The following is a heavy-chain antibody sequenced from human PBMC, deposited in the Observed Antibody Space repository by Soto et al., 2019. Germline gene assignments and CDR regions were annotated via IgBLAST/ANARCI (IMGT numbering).Heavy chain of an antibody. CDR3: SRDYYGPGPD. Sequence: EVQLVESGGGLVQPGGSLRLSCVASGLTLSRYWMSWVRQAPGKGLEWVANIKEDGGKKYYVDSVKGRFTISRDNAKNSVYLQMNRLRVEDTAVYYCSRDYYGPGPDWGQGTLVIVSS. V-gene: IGHV3-7*04. CDR1: GLTLSRYW. D-gene: IGHD3-22*01. CDR2: IKEDGGKK. J-gene: IGHJ4*02.